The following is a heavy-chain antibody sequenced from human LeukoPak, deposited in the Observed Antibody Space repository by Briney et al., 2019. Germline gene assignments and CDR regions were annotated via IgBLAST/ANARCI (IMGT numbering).Heavy chain of an antibody. CDR2: IDGDGSRA. D-gene: IGHD3-16*01. Sequence: GGSLRLSCAASGFTFNTYWMHWVRQGPGKGLVWVSRIDGDGSRASYADSVKGRFTISRDNAKNTLYPQMNSPRPEDTAVYFCVREAGGTYAFDVWGQGTMVTVSS. J-gene: IGHJ3*01. V-gene: IGHV3-74*01. CDR3: VREAGGTYAFDV. CDR1: GFTFNTYW.